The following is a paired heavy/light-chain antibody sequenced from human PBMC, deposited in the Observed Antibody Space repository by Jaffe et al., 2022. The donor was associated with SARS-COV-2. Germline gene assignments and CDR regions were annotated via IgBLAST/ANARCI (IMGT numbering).Light chain of an antibody. V-gene: IGKV3-15*01. Sequence: EIVMTQSPATLSVSPGERATLSCRASQSVSSNLAWYQQKPGQAPRLLIYGASTRATGIPARFSGSGSGTEFTLTISSLQSEDFAVYYCQQYNNWPTFGQGTKVEIK. CDR3: QQYNNWPT. CDR1: QSVSSN. CDR2: GAS. J-gene: IGKJ1*01.
Heavy chain of an antibody. CDR1: GGSISSYY. CDR3: ARGRHTGYSSNWYPYYFDY. D-gene: IGHD6-13*01. V-gene: IGHV4-59*01. J-gene: IGHJ4*02. Sequence: QVQLQESGPGLVKPSETLSLTCTVSGGSISSYYWSWIRQPPGRGLEWIGSVYYSGSTSYSPSLKSRVSISVDTSKNQFSLRLSSVTAADTAVYYCARGRHTGYSSNWYPYYFDYWGQGTLVTVSS. CDR2: VYYSGST.